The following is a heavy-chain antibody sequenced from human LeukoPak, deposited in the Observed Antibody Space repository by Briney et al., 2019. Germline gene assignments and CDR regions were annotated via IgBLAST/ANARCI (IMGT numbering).Heavy chain of an antibody. V-gene: IGHV1-2*02. Sequence: ASVKVSCKASGYTFTGYYMHWVRQAPGQGLEWMGWINPNSGGTNYAQKFQGRVTMTRDTSISTAYMELSRLRSDDTAVYYCARNPHSDYGSGPMGYWGQGTLVTVSS. CDR1: GYTFTGYY. D-gene: IGHD3-10*01. CDR3: ARNPHSDYGSGPMGY. CDR2: INPNSGGT. J-gene: IGHJ4*02.